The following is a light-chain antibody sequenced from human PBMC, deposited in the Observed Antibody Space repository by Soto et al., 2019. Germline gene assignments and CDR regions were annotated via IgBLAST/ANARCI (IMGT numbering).Light chain of an antibody. CDR2: AAS. CDR3: QQRYSNPGT. Sequence: DIQRTQAPSSLSASVGDRVTISCRASQSISKYLNWYQHKPGKAPNLLIYAASHWRSGVPTRFSGSGIGTSFTLTISSLQHEDFATYFCQQRYSNPGTCGRRTKQEL. V-gene: IGKV1-39*01. CDR1: QSISKY. J-gene: IGKJ1*01.